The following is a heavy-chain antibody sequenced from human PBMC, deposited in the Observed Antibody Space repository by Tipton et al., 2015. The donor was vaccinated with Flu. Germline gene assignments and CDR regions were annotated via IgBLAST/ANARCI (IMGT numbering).Heavy chain of an antibody. CDR2: IYPSGNT. Sequence: TLSLTCTVSGGSISSSNYYWGWIRQPPGKGLEWIGRIYPSGNTNYNPSLQSRVTMSVDTSRNQFSLSLTSVTAADAAIYYCARSGSYHHYYFDLWGRGTLVSVSS. J-gene: IGHJ2*01. D-gene: IGHD1-26*01. CDR1: GGSISSSNYY. CDR3: ARSGSYHHYYFDL. V-gene: IGHV4-61*05.